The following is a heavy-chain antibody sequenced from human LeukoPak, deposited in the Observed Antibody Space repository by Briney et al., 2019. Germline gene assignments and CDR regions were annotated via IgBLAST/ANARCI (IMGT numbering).Heavy chain of an antibody. CDR1: GFTFSSYA. J-gene: IGHJ4*02. Sequence: GGSLRLSCAASGFTFSSYAMSWVRQAPGKGLEWVSAISGSGGSTYYADPVKGRFTISRDNSKNTLYLQMNSLRAEDTAVYYCAKNYLSIVVVPTNYWGQGTLVTVSS. D-gene: IGHD2-2*01. V-gene: IGHV3-23*01. CDR3: AKNYLSIVVVPTNY. CDR2: ISGSGGST.